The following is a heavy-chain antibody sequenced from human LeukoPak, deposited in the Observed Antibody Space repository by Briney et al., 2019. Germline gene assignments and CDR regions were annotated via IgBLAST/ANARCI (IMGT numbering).Heavy chain of an antibody. J-gene: IGHJ4*02. CDR2: IYTSGST. CDR3: ARGGNEQAFDY. CDR1: GYSISSSYY. D-gene: IGHD1-1*01. V-gene: IGHV4-4*07. Sequence: PSETLSLTCAVSGYSISSSYYWSWIRQPAGKGLEWIGRIYTSGSTNYNPSLKSRVTMSVDTSKNQFSLKLSSVTAADTAVYYCARGGNEQAFDYWGQGTLVTVSS.